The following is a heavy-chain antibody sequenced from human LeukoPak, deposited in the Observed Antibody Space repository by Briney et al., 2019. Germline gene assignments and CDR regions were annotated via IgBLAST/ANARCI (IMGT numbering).Heavy chain of an antibody. CDR1: GVSINTCCYY. V-gene: IGHV4-61*01. CDR3: ARGRSYGFDFDS. Sequence: PSETLSLTCDVSGVSINTCCYYWTWIRQPPGKGLEWIGYKYYSGSTRYNSSLRGRLTISLDSSKNQFSLRLTSVTAADTAVYYCARGRSYGFDFDSWGPGTLVIVSS. J-gene: IGHJ4*02. CDR2: KYYSGST. D-gene: IGHD5-18*01.